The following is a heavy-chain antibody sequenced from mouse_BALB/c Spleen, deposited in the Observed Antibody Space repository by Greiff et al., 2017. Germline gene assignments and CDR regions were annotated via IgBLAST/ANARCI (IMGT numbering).Heavy chain of an antibody. CDR1: GFNIKDTY. CDR2: IDPANGNT. V-gene: IGHV14-3*02. CDR3: ASYGSYGYFDV. J-gene: IGHJ1*01. Sequence: EVQLQESGAELVKPGASVKLSCTASGFNIKDTYMHWVKQRPEQGLEWIGRIDPANGNTKYDPKFQGKATITADTSSNTAYLQLSSLTSEDTAVYYCASYGSYGYFDVWGAGTTVTVSS. D-gene: IGHD2-1*01.